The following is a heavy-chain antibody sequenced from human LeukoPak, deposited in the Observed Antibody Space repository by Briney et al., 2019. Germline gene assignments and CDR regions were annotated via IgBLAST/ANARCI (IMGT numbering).Heavy chain of an antibody. D-gene: IGHD6-6*01. CDR1: GFTFSDYY. V-gene: IGHV3-11*01. J-gene: IGHJ5*02. CDR2: ISSSGSTV. Sequence: GGSLRLSCAASGFTFSDYYMSWIRQAPGKGLEWVSYISSSGSTVYYADSVKGRFTISRDNAKNSLYLQMNSLRAEDTAVYYCARAWAARPRGWFDPWGQGTLVTVSS. CDR3: ARAWAARPRGWFDP.